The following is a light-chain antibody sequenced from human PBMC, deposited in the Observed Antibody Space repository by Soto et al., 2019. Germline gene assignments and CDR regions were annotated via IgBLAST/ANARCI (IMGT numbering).Light chain of an antibody. CDR3: AAWDASLSACV. J-gene: IGLJ1*01. Sequence: QSVLTQPPSVSGAPGQRVTISCTGSSSNIGAGYPVHWYQQLPGTAPKLLVAGNRPSGVPDRFSVSKSGASASLAITGLQAEDEADYYCAAWDASLSACVFGNGTKLTVL. V-gene: IGLV1-40*01. CDR1: SSNIGAGYP. CDR2: G.